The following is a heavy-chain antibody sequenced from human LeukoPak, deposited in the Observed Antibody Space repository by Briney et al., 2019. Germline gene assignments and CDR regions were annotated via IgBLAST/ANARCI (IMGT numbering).Heavy chain of an antibody. CDR1: GGSISISGFY. CDR3: ARSSGWRDAFDF. Sequence: SETLSLTCSVSGGSISISGFYWNWIRQLPGKGLEWIGYTYNSGNTYYNPSFGGRVTISTDTFMNQFFLKSHSVTAADTAVYYCARSSGWRDAFDFWGRGTMVTVSS. D-gene: IGHD6-19*01. CDR2: TYNSGNT. J-gene: IGHJ3*01. V-gene: IGHV4-31*03.